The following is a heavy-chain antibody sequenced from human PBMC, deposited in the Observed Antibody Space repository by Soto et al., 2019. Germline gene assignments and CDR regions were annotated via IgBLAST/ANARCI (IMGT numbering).Heavy chain of an antibody. V-gene: IGHV4-59*02. CDR2: IYYSGST. CDR1: VGSVSSYY. Sequence: PSETLSLSCTVPVGSVSSYYWSWIRQPPGKGLEWIGYIYYSGSTNYNPSLKSRVTISVDTSKNQFSLKLSSVTAADTAVYYCARGREYSSSSANYYYYYGMDVWGQGTTVTVS. J-gene: IGHJ6*02. D-gene: IGHD6-6*01. CDR3: ARGREYSSSSANYYYYYGMDV.